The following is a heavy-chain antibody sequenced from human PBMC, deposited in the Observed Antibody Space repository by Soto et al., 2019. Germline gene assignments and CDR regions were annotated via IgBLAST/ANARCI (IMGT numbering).Heavy chain of an antibody. CDR2: INAGNGNT. CDR3: TRDLGGWPDY. D-gene: IGHD2-15*01. Sequence: SAKVCCTASVYTFTIYAMLWVRQAPGQRLEWMGWINAGNGNTKYSQKFQGRVTITRDTSAGTAYMELSSLRSEDTAVYYCTRDLGGWPDYWGQGTLVTSPQ. V-gene: IGHV1-3*01. J-gene: IGHJ4*02. CDR1: VYTFTIYA.